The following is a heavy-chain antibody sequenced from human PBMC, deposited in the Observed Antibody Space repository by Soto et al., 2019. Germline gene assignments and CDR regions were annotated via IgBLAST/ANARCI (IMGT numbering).Heavy chain of an antibody. CDR2: INHSGST. J-gene: IGHJ4*02. V-gene: IGHV4-34*01. D-gene: IGHD2-8*02. CDR3: ARDKITGLFDY. CDR1: GGSFSGYS. Sequence: SETLSLTCTVYGGSFSGYSWTWIRQPPGTGLEWIGEINHSGSTNYNPSLKSRVTISVDTSKNQFSLKLTSVTAADTAVYYCARDKITGLFDYWGQGTLVTVSS.